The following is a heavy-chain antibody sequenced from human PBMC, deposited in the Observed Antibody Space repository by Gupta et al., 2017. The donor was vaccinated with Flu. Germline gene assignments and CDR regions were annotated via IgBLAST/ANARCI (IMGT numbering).Heavy chain of an antibody. CDR1: GFTFSSYE. CDR3: ARGHWDS. J-gene: IGHJ4*02. Sequence: EVQLVESGGGLVQPGGSLRLSCAASGFTFSSYELSWVRLAPGKGLEWVSYISSSAVTYYTDSVEGRFTISRDNAKNSVYLQMNSLRAEDTAFYYCARGHWDSWGQGTLVTVSS. CDR2: ISSSAVT. V-gene: IGHV3-48*03.